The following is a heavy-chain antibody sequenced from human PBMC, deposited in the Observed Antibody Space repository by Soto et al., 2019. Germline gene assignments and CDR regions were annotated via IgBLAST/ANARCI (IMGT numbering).Heavy chain of an antibody. V-gene: IGHV3-48*03. D-gene: IGHD2-2*01. J-gene: IGHJ6*02. CDR3: ARDRGGLCSSTSCYYYYYGMDV. CDR1: GFTFSSYE. Sequence: EVQLVESGGGLVQPGGSLRLSCAASGFTFSSYEMNWVRQAPGKGLECVSYISSSGSTIYYADSVKGRFTISRDNAKNSLYLQMNSLRAEDTAVYYCARDRGGLCSSTSCYYYYYGMDVWGQGTTVTVSS. CDR2: ISSSGSTI.